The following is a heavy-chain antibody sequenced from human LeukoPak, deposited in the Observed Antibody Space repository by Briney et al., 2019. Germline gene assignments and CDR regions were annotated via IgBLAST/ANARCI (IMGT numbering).Heavy chain of an antibody. V-gene: IGHV3-23*01. J-gene: IGHJ4*02. CDR1: GFTFSSYA. D-gene: IGHD3-10*01. CDR2: ISGSGGST. Sequence: GGSLRLSCAASGFTFSSYAMSWFRQAPGKGLEWVSAISGSGGSTYYADSVKGRFTISRDNSKNTLYLQMNSLRAEDTAVYYCAKDGTPTRGGYFDYWGQGTLVTVSS. CDR3: AKDGTPTRGGYFDY.